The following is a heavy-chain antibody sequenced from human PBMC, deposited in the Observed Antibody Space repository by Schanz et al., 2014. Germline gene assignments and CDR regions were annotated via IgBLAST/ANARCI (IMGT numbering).Heavy chain of an antibody. D-gene: IGHD3-16*01. V-gene: IGHV3-23*01. CDR2: ITTGGNT. Sequence: VQLLQSGGALVQPGGSLRLSCSASGFTFSTYAMSWARQTPGKGLEWVSSITTGGNTYYRDSVKGRFIVSRDNSKNTLYLEMNRLRVDDTAVYYCAKGVGGGLLLGSTFDNWGQGTMVTVTS. J-gene: IGHJ3*02. CDR1: GFTFSTYA. CDR3: AKGVGGGLLLGSTFDN.